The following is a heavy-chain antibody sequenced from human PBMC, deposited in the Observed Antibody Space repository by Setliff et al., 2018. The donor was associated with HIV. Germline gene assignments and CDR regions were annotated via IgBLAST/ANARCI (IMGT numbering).Heavy chain of an antibody. D-gene: IGHD6-13*01. CDR1: GGSLSGYY. Sequence: SETLSLTCAVYGGSLSGYYWSWIRQPPGKGLEWTGEISHSGITNYNPFLKSRVSISVDTSKNQFSLKLTSVTAADTAVYYCARVPPQSAPNGAAVDAFDIWGQGTMVTVSS. CDR2: ISHSGIT. J-gene: IGHJ3*02. CDR3: ARVPPQSAPNGAAVDAFDI. V-gene: IGHV4-34*01.